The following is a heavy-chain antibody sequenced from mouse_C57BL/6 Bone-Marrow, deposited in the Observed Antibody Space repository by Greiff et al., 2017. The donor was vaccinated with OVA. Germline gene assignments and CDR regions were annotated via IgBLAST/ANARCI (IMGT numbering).Heavy chain of an antibody. V-gene: IGHV5-12*01. Sequence: EVHLVESGGGLVQPGGSLKLSCAASGFTFSDYYMYWVRQTPETRLEWVAYISNGGGSTYYPDTVKGRFTISRDNAKNTLYLQMSRLKSEDTAMYYCARITTVVATNDYAMDYWGQGTSVTVSS. CDR3: ARITTVVATNDYAMDY. CDR2: ISNGGGST. J-gene: IGHJ4*01. D-gene: IGHD1-1*01. CDR1: GFTFSDYY.